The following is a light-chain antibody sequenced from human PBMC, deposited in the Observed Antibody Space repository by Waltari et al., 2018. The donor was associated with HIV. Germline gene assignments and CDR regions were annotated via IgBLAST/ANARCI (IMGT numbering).Light chain of an antibody. CDR1: SSDVGGYNY. CDR2: EVS. Sequence: QSALAQPASVSGSPGQSITISCTGTSSDVGGYNYVSCYQQHPGKAPKLIVYEVSNRPSGVSNRFSGSKSGNTASLTISGLQAEDEADYYCSSYTSSSTPVVFGGGTKLTVL. J-gene: IGLJ2*01. CDR3: SSYTSSSTPVV. V-gene: IGLV2-14*01.